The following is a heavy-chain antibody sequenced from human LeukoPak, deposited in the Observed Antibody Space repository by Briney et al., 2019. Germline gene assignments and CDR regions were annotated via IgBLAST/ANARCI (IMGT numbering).Heavy chain of an antibody. Sequence: GGSLRLSCAASGFTFSNYAMSWVRQAPGKGLEWVSGISDSGGSKYYADSVKGRFTISRDNSKSTLLLQMNSLRAEDSAVDFCAKDRGTYYSDSGTAYDIWGQGTMVTVSS. CDR3: AKDRGTYYSDSGTAYDI. J-gene: IGHJ3*02. V-gene: IGHV3-23*01. CDR2: ISDSGGSK. D-gene: IGHD3-22*01. CDR1: GFTFSNYA.